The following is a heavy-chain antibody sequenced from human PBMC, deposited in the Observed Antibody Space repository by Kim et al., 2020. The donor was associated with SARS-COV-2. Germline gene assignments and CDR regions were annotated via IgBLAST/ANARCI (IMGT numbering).Heavy chain of an antibody. CDR3: VRYAPDYRAVH. Sequence: GGSLRLSCSGSGFTFSNYAIRWVRRAPGKGLEWVSATIRTGDGSFYADSVEGKFTISRDNSKNTLYLHMNSLRPADTSVYFCVRYAPDYRAVHWWQGIL. D-gene: IGHD4-4*01. CDR2: TIRTGDGS. J-gene: IGHJ4*02. CDR1: GFTFSNYA. V-gene: IGHV3-64*04.